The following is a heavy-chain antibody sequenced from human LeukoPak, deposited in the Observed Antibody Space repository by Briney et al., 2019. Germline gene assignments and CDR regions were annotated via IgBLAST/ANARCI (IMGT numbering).Heavy chain of an antibody. D-gene: IGHD5-18*01. CDR2: ISSSSSYV. CDR1: GFTFSSYS. V-gene: IGHV3-21*01. Sequence: GGSLRLSCAASGFTFSSYSMNWVRPAPGKGLEWVSAISSSSSYVYYADYVKGRFTISRDKAKNSLYLQMNSLRAEDTAVYYCAREYSYGSLYYFDYWGQGTMVTVSS. J-gene: IGHJ4*02. CDR3: AREYSYGSLYYFDY.